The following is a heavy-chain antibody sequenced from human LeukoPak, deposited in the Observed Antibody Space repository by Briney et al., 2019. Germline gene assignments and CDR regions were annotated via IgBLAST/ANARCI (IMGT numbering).Heavy chain of an antibody. D-gene: IGHD6-6*01. CDR1: GGSISSYY. Sequence: SETLSLTCTVSGGSISSYYWSWIRQPPGKGLEWIGYIYYSGSTNYNPSLKSRVTISVDTSKNQFSLKLSSVTAADTAVYYCARDREKQLVRAHWFDPWGQGTLVTVSS. CDR3: ARDREKQLVRAHWFDP. CDR2: IYYSGST. V-gene: IGHV4-59*01. J-gene: IGHJ5*02.